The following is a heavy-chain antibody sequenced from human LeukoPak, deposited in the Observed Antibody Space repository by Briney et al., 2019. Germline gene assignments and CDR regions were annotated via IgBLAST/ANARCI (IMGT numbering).Heavy chain of an antibody. CDR3: AKDMLDTGYSSSYFDY. CDR2: VSWNSGRI. D-gene: IGHD6-13*01. Sequence: GGSLRLSCAASGFTFDDYAMHWVRQAPGKGLEWVSGVSWNSGRIGYADSVKGRFTISRDNAKNSLYLQMNSLRAEDTALYYCAKDMLDTGYSSSYFDYWGQGTLVTVSS. V-gene: IGHV3-9*01. J-gene: IGHJ4*02. CDR1: GFTFDDYA.